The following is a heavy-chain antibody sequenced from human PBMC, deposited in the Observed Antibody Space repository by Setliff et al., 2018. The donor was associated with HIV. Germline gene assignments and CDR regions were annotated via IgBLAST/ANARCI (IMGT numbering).Heavy chain of an antibody. Sequence: SETLSLTCTASYATLSTADYYWTWIRQPPGKGLEWIGFVSYTGTTRYGPSLRSRISISIDASKNKFSLQLSSVTAADTAVYYCARQSTTSRDFDSWGQGTLVTVSS. CDR3: ARQSTTSRDFDS. CDR1: YATLSTADYY. CDR2: VSYTGTT. D-gene: IGHD2-2*01. J-gene: IGHJ4*02. V-gene: IGHV4-30-4*01.